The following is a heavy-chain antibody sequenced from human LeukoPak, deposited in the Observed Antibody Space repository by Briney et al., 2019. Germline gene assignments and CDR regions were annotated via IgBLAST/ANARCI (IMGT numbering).Heavy chain of an antibody. Sequence: GGSLRLSCAASGFTFSSYAMSWVRQAPGKGLEWVSAISGSGGSTYYADSVKGRFTISRDNSKNTLYLQMNSLRAEDTAVYYCAKDHPMVRGVTTDGFDPWGQGTLVTVSS. V-gene: IGHV3-23*01. CDR2: ISGSGGST. J-gene: IGHJ5*02. CDR3: AKDHPMVRGVTTDGFDP. D-gene: IGHD3-10*01. CDR1: GFTFSSYA.